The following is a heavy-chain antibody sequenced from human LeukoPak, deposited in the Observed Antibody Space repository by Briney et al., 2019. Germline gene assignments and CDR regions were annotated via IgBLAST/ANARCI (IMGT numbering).Heavy chain of an antibody. CDR2: IRSDGSNK. CDR1: GFTFSSYG. D-gene: IGHD3-10*01. Sequence: PGGFLRLSCAASGFTFSSYGMHWVRQAPGKGLEWVAFIRSDGSNKYYADSVKGRFTISRDNSKNTLYLQMNSLRAEDTAVYYCAKVGKTENYYGSGRFSYYYYMDVWGKGTTVTISS. J-gene: IGHJ6*03. CDR3: AKVGKTENYYGSGRFSYYYYMDV. V-gene: IGHV3-30*02.